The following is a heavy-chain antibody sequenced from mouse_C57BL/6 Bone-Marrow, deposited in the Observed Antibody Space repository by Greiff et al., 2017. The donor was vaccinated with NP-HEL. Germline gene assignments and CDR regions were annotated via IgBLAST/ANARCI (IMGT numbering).Heavy chain of an antibody. D-gene: IGHD2-12*01. V-gene: IGHV3-6*01. CDR2: ISYDGSN. CDR3: ARLRDAWFAY. CDR1: GYSITSGYY. Sequence: EVKLVESGPGLVKPSQSLSLTCSVTGYSITSGYYWNWIRQFPGNNLEWMGYISYDGSNNYNPSLKNRIAITRDTSKNQFFLKLNSVTTKDTATYDCARLRDAWFAYWGQGTLVTVSA. J-gene: IGHJ3*01.